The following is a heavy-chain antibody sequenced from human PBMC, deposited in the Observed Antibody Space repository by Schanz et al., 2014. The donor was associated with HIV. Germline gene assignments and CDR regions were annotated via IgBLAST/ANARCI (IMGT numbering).Heavy chain of an antibody. V-gene: IGHV3-23*01. Sequence: EVQLLESGGGLEQPGGSLRLSCAASGFNFNNYAMTWVRQAPGKGLEWVSSISESGGRTYYADSVNGRFTISRDNSKNTLYLQMTTLRTEDTAVYYCAKTEYDSRGNSQSHFDSWGQGTLVTVSS. D-gene: IGHD3-22*01. CDR1: GFNFNNYA. CDR2: ISESGGRT. J-gene: IGHJ4*02. CDR3: AKTEYDSRGNSQSHFDS.